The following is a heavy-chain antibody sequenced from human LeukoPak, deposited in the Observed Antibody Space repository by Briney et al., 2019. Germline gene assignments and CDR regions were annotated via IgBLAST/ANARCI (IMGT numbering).Heavy chain of an antibody. D-gene: IGHD5-18*01. CDR2: IYTSGST. V-gene: IGHV4-61*02. Sequence: SETLSLTCTVSGGSISSGSYYWSWIRQPAGKGLEWIGRIYTSGSTNYNPSLKSRVTISVDTSKNQFSLKLSSVTAADTAVYYCAGVDTAMAPNWGQGTLVTVSS. J-gene: IGHJ4*02. CDR1: GGSISSGSYY. CDR3: AGVDTAMAPN.